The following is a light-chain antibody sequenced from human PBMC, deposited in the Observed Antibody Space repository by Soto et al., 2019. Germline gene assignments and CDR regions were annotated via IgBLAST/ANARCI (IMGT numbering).Light chain of an antibody. V-gene: IGKV3-11*01. J-gene: IGKJ1*01. CDR1: QSVSSY. Sequence: EIVLTQSPATLSLSPGERATLSCRASQSVSSYLAWYHQKPGQAPRLLIYDASNRATGIPARFSGSGSGTDGTLTISSLEPEYFAVYYCQQRSNWPPTWTFGQGTKVEI. CDR3: QQRSNWPPTWT. CDR2: DAS.